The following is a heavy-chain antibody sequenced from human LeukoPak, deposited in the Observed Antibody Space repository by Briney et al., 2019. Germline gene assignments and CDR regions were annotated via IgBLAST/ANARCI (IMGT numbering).Heavy chain of an antibody. CDR3: ANEIRPNDY. V-gene: IGHV3-23*01. CDR2: IGISGTKT. Sequence: GGSLRLSCAASGFTFSNAWMSWVRQAPGKGLEWVSAIGISGTKTHYGDSVKGRFLISRDNSKNTLYLQMNSLRVEDTAVYFCANEIRPNDYWGQGTLVTVAS. J-gene: IGHJ4*02. D-gene: IGHD4-17*01. CDR1: GFTFSNAW.